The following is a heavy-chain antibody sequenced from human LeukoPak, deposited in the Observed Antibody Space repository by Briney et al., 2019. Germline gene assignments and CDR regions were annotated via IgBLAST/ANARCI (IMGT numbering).Heavy chain of an antibody. D-gene: IGHD6-19*01. J-gene: IGHJ4*02. Sequence: GGSLRLSCAASGFTFSSYAMHWVRQAAVKGLGWVAVISDDGSNKYYADSVKVLFTISRDNTKNTLYLQMNSLRAEYTAVYYCARGKHSGWGHHFDYWGQGTLVTVSS. CDR1: GFTFSSYA. CDR2: ISDDGSNK. CDR3: ARGKHSGWGHHFDY. V-gene: IGHV3-30-3*01.